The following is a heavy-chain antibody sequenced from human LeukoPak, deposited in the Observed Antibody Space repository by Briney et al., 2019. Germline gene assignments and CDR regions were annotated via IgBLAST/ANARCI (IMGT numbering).Heavy chain of an antibody. V-gene: IGHV1-18*01. J-gene: IGHJ4*02. CDR3: ARSYYDSSGYYYVSNVGLFDY. D-gene: IGHD3-22*01. CDR2: ISAYNGNT. Sequence: ASVKVSCKASGYAFTSYGISWVRHAPGQGLEWMGWISAYNGNTNYAQKLQGRVTMTTDTSTSTAYMELRSLRSDDTAVYYCARSYYDSSGYYYVSNVGLFDYWGQGTLVTVSS. CDR1: GYAFTSYG.